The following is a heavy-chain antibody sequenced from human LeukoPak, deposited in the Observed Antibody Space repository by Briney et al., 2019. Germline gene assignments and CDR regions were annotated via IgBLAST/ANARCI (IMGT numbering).Heavy chain of an antibody. CDR1: GGSLSTDY. V-gene: IGHV4-59*01. J-gene: IGHJ4*02. D-gene: IGHD3-22*01. CDR3: ARGYYDSSGYYLAAY. CDR2: IYYSGST. Sequence: EPSETLSLTCTVSGGSLSTDYWSWIRQPPGKGLEWIGYIYYSGSTNYNPSLKSRVTLSVDTSKNQFSLKLTSVTAADTAVYYCARGYYDSSGYYLAAYWGQGTLVTAS.